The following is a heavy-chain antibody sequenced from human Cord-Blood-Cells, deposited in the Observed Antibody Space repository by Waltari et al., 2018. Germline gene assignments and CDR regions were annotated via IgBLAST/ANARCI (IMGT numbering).Heavy chain of an antibody. D-gene: IGHD3-3*01. J-gene: IGHJ3*02. CDR3: ARSEHYDFWSGDAFDI. CDR1: GGSISSYY. V-gene: IGHV4-59*01. Sequence: QVQLQESGPGLVKPSETLSLPCTVSGGSISSYYWSWIRQPPGKGLEWVGSIYYSGSTNYNPSLKSRVTISVDTSKNQFSLKLSSVTAADTAVYYCARSEHYDFWSGDAFDIWGQGTMVTVSS. CDR2: IYYSGST.